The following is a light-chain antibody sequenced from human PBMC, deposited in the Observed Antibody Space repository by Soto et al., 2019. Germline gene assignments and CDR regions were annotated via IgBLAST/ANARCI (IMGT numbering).Light chain of an antibody. CDR1: SSSIGSNS. Sequence: QSVLTQPPSASGTPGQRVTISCSGSSSSIGSNSVNWYQQLPRTAPKVLIYTNSQRPSGVPDRFSGSKSGTSASLAITWLQPEAEDESYYDAWAGSVNVYVFGTGTKLTVL. J-gene: IGLJ1*01. V-gene: IGLV1-44*01. CDR3: DAWAGSVNVYV. CDR2: TNS.